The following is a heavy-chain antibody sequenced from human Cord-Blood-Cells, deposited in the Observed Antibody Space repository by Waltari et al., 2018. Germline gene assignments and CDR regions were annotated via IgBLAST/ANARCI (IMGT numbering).Heavy chain of an antibody. D-gene: IGHD5-12*01. CDR2: INHSGST. J-gene: IGHJ5*02. V-gene: IGHV4-34*01. CDR3: AGGFFTTTVNWFDP. Sequence: QVQLQQWGAGLLKPSETLSLTCAVYGGSFSGYYWSWIRQPPGKGLEWIGEINHSGSTNYNPSLKSRVTISVETSKNQFSLKLSSVTAADTAVYYGAGGFFTTTVNWFDPWGQGTLVTVSS. CDR1: GGSFSGYY.